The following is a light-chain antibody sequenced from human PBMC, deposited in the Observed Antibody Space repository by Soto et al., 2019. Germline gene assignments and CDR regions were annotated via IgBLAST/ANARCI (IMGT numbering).Light chain of an antibody. V-gene: IGKV3-11*01. J-gene: IGKJ3*01. CDR1: QSVSNY. CDR3: QQRTNWIFT. Sequence: EVVLTQSPATLSLSPGERATVSCRASQSVSNYLAWYQQKPGQAPRLLIYDASNRATGIPVRFSGSGSGTDFTLTISSLEPEDFAVYYCQQRTNWIFTFGPGTRVDIK. CDR2: DAS.